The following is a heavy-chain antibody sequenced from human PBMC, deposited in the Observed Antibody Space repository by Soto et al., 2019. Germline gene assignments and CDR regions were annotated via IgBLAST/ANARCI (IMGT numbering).Heavy chain of an antibody. CDR3: ARVGTLCSGGSCYSPWFDP. CDR1: GGSLSSGDYS. V-gene: IGHV4-61*08. CDR2: IYHSGST. Sequence: SETLSLTCAVSGGSLSSGDYSWSWLRHPPGKGLEWVGYIYHSGSTNYNPSLKSRVTISLDTSKNQFTLKLSSVTAADTAVYYCARVGTLCSGGSCYSPWFDPWGQGTLVTVSS. J-gene: IGHJ5*02. D-gene: IGHD2-15*01.